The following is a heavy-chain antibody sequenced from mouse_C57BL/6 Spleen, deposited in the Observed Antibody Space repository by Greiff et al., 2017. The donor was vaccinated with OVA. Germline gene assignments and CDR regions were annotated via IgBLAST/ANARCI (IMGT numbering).Heavy chain of an antibody. D-gene: IGHD1-1*01. CDR2: IYPGDGDT. Sequence: QVQLQQSGAELVKPGASVKISCKASGYAFSSYWMNWVKQRPGKGLEWIGQIYPGDGDTNYNGKFKGKATLTADKSSSTAYMQLSSLTSEDSAVYFCARVDTTDYFDYWGQGTTLTVSS. V-gene: IGHV1-80*01. CDR1: GYAFSSYW. CDR3: ARVDTTDYFDY. J-gene: IGHJ2*01.